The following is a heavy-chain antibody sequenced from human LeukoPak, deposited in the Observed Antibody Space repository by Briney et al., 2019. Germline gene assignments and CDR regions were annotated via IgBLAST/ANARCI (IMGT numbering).Heavy chain of an antibody. CDR3: ARVLFGWLLSNRYNWFDP. Sequence: SVKVSCKASGGTFSSYAISWVRQAPGQGLEWMGGIIPIFGTANYAQKFQGRVTITADESTSTVYMKLSSLRSEDTAVYYCARVLFGWLLSNRYNWFDPWGQGTLVTVSS. D-gene: IGHD3-9*01. V-gene: IGHV1-69*01. CDR1: GGTFSSYA. J-gene: IGHJ5*02. CDR2: IIPIFGTA.